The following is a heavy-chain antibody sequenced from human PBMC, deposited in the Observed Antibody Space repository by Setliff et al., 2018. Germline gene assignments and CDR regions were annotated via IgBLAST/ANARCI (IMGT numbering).Heavy chain of an antibody. CDR3: ARDRSSPKEGAFDI. D-gene: IGHD6-13*01. CDR1: DGSISNAY. J-gene: IGHJ3*02. V-gene: IGHV4-59*12. Sequence: SETLSLTCTVSDGSISNAYWSWIRQSPGKELEWIGSAYYNGDSYYNPSLKSRVTMSVDTSKNQFSLSLYSVTVADTAVYYCARDRSSPKEGAFDIWGQGTMVTVSS. CDR2: AYYNGDS.